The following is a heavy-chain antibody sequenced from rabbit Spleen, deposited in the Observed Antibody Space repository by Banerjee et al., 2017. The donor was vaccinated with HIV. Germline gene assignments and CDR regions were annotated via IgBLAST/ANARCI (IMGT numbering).Heavy chain of an antibody. CDR3: ARDTAAAGYDYASL. V-gene: IGHV1S45*01. D-gene: IGHD6-1*01. CDR1: GFSFSSYW. CDR2: IYGGSSSTA. Sequence: QEQLVESGGGLVKPEGSLKLSCKASGFSFSSYWTSWVRQAPGKGLEWIGNIYGGSSSTAYYASWAKGRFTVSKTSSTTVTLRMTSLTAADTATYFCARDTAAAGYDYASLWGPGTLVTVS. J-gene: IGHJ4*01.